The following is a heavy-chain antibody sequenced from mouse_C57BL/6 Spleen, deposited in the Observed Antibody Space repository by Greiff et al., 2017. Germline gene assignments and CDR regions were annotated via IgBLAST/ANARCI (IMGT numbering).Heavy chain of an antibody. D-gene: IGHD2-3*01. CDR3: TKEGYVYYVWFAY. V-gene: IGHV1-55*01. CDR1: GYTFTSYW. Sequence: QVQLQQPGAELVKPGASVKMSCKASGYTFTSYWITWVKQRPGQGLEWIGDIYPGSGSTNYNEKFKSKATLTVDRSSSTAYMQLSSLTAEDSAVYYWTKEGYVYYVWFAYWGQRTLVTVS. CDR2: IYPGSGST. J-gene: IGHJ3*01.